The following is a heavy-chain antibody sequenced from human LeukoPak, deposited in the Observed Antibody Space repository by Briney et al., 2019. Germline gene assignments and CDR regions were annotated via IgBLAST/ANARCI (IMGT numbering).Heavy chain of an antibody. Sequence: SETLSFTCTVSGGSISSSSYYWGWIREPPGKGLEWIGSIYYSGSTYYNPSLKSRVTISVDTSKNQFSLKLSSVTAADTAVYYCARGDVDTAMVTHGGVFDYWGQGTLVTVSS. J-gene: IGHJ4*02. CDR3: ARGDVDTAMVTHGGVFDY. CDR1: GGSISSSSYY. V-gene: IGHV4-39*07. CDR2: IYYSGST. D-gene: IGHD5-18*01.